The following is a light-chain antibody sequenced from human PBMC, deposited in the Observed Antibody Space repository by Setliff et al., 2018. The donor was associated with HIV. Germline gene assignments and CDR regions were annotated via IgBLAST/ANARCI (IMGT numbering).Light chain of an antibody. CDR1: SSDVGSYNL. V-gene: IGLV2-23*02. J-gene: IGLJ1*01. CDR3: CSYAGSSTYV. CDR2: EVS. Sequence: QSALTQPASLSGSPGQSITLSCTGTSSDVGSYNLVSWYQHHPGKAPKLMIYEVSKRPSGVSNRFSGSKSGNTASLTISGLQAEDEADYYCCSYAGSSTYVFGTGTKVTVL.